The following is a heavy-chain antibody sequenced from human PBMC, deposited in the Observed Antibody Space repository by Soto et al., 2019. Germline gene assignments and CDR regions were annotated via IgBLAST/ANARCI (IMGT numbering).Heavy chain of an antibody. Sequence: GSLRLSCAAPGFTFSSYGMHWVRQAPGKGLEWVAVISYDGSNKYYADSVKGRFTISRDNSKNTLYLQMNSLRAEDTAVYYCAKDRGEAYDSSGYYSYWGQGTLVTVSS. V-gene: IGHV3-30*18. CDR1: GFTFSSYG. CDR2: ISYDGSNK. J-gene: IGHJ4*02. CDR3: AKDRGEAYDSSGYYSY. D-gene: IGHD3-22*01.